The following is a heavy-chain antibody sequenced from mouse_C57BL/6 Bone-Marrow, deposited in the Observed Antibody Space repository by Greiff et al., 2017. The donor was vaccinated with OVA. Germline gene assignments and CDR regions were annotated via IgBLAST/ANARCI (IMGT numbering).Heavy chain of an antibody. CDR2: IYPRSGNT. CDR1: GYTFTSYG. J-gene: IGHJ2*01. D-gene: IGHD1-1*01. Sequence: QVHVKQSGAELARPGASVKLSCKASGYTFTSYGISWVKQRTGQGLEWIGEIYPRSGNTYYNEKFKGKATLTADKSSSTAYMELRSLTSEDSAVYFCARHGSRYFDYWGQGTTLTVSS. V-gene: IGHV1-81*01. CDR3: ARHGSRYFDY.